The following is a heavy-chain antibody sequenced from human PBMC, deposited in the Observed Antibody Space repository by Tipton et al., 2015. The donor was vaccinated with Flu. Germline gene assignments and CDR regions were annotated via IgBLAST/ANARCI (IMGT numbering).Heavy chain of an antibody. V-gene: IGHV4-31*03. Sequence: TLSLTCTVSGGSISSGGYYWNWIRQHPGKGLEWIGYVHYSGSTSYNPSLKSRLTISVDTSRNQFSLNLTSVTAADTAMYYCARALDGYNSWAYWGQGTLVTVSS. CDR2: VHYSGST. D-gene: IGHD5-24*01. CDR1: GGSISSGGYY. CDR3: ARALDGYNSWAY. J-gene: IGHJ4*02.